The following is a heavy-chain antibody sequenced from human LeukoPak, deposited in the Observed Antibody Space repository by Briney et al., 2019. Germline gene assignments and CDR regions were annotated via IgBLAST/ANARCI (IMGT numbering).Heavy chain of an antibody. CDR1: GYTYTSYG. Sequence: GASVKVSCKASGYTYTSYGISWVRQAPGQGLEWMGWISACNGNTNYAQKLQGRVTMTTDTSTSTAYMELRSLRSDDTAVYYCASSAGYDILTAYLLDYWGQGTLVTVSS. J-gene: IGHJ4*02. CDR2: ISACNGNT. CDR3: ASSAGYDILTAYLLDY. D-gene: IGHD3-9*01. V-gene: IGHV1-18*01.